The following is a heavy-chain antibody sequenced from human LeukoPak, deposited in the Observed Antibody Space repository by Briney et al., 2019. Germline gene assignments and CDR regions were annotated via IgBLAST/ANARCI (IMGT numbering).Heavy chain of an antibody. CDR2: ISYDGSNK. CDR3: AKTQYYYYGMDV. Sequence: GRSLRLSCAASGFTFSSYGMHWVRQAPGKGLEWVAVISYDGSNKYYADSVKGQFTTSRDNSKNTLYLQMNSLRAEDTAVYYCAKTQYYYYGMDVWGQGTTVTVSS. V-gene: IGHV3-30*18. J-gene: IGHJ6*02. CDR1: GFTFSSYG.